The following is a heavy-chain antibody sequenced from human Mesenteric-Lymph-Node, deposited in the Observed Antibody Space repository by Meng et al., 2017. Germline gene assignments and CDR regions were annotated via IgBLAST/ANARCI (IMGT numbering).Heavy chain of an antibody. D-gene: IGHD2-15*01. V-gene: IGHV3-9*01. J-gene: IGHJ4*02. CDR3: AKGGDSGNCC. CDR2: INWNSGRI. Sequence: GGSLRLSCAASGFTFDDYVMHWVRLPPGKGLEWVSVINWNSGRIGYADSAKGRFTISRDNANKSLYLQMNSLRVEDTALYCCAKGGDSGNCCWGQGNPVNGAS. CDR1: GFTFDDYV.